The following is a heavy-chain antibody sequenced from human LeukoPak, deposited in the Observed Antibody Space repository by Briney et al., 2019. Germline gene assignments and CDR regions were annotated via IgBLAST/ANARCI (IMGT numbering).Heavy chain of an antibody. CDR2: ISGSGGTT. CDR3: AKVLYSRSSVDY. CDR1: GFTFSSYA. D-gene: IGHD6-6*01. V-gene: IGHV3-23*01. Sequence: GGSLRLPCAASGFTFSSYAMNWVRQAPGKGLEWVSTISGSGGTTNYADAVQGRFTISRDNSKNTLYLQMSSLRAEDTAVYYCAKVLYSRSSVDYWGQGTLVTVSS. J-gene: IGHJ4*02.